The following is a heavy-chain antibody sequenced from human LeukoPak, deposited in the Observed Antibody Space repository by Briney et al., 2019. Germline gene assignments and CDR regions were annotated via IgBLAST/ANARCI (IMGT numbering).Heavy chain of an antibody. CDR2: IKEDGSET. J-gene: IGHJ4*02. D-gene: IGHD5-24*01. Sequence: GGSLRLSCAASEFTFSNYWMSWVRQVPGKGLECLANIKEDGSETYYADSVKGRFTISRDNPKNLLFLQINSLRVEDTAVYYCARETPRRGETRDGYRWGQGTLVTVSS. V-gene: IGHV3-7*01. CDR3: ARETPRRGETRDGYR. CDR1: EFTFSNYW.